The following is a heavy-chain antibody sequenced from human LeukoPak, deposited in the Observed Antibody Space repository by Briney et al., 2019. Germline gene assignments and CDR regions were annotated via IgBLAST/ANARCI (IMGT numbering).Heavy chain of an antibody. D-gene: IGHD2-8*01. J-gene: IGHJ6*02. CDR2: ISRSSSYI. V-gene: IGHV3-21*01. CDR3: ARDGCSQPGWLVLTGYGMDV. CDR1: AFTFSIYR. Sequence: GGSLRLSCAASAFTFSIYRMNSVRQAPGKGLEWVSSISRSSSYIYYADSVKGRFTISRDKAKNSLYLQMNSLRAEDTAVYCCARDGCSQPGWLVLTGYGMDVGGQGTTVTASS.